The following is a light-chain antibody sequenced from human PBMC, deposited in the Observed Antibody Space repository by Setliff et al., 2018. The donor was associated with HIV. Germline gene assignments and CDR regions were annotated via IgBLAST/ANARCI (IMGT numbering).Light chain of an antibody. Sequence: QSALTQTASVSGSPGQSITIACTGTSSDIAAYKYVSWYQQHPGKAPKFMIYEVTKRPSGVSNRFSGSKSGNTASLTISGLQAEDEADYYCCSYAGSSTNYVFGTGTKVTVL. CDR2: EVT. J-gene: IGLJ1*01. CDR3: CSYAGSSTNYV. CDR1: SSDIAAYKY. V-gene: IGLV2-23*02.